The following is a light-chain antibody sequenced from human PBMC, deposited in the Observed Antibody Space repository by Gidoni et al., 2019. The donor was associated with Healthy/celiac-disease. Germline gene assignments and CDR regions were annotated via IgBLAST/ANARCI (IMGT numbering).Light chain of an antibody. CDR2: KDS. Sequence: SYELTQPPSVLVSPGQTARITCSGDALPKQYTYWYQQKPGQAPVLVIYKDSERPSGIPERFSGSSSGTTVTLTISGVQAEGEADYYCQSADSSGTYRVFGGGTKLTVL. J-gene: IGLJ2*01. V-gene: IGLV3-25*02. CDR1: ALPKQY. CDR3: QSADSSGTYRV.